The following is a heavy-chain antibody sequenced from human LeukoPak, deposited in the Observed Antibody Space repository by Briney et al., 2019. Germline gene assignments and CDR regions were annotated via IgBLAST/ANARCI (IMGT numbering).Heavy chain of an antibody. CDR1: GYTFTDYY. V-gene: IGHV1-46*01. Sequence: ASVKISCKVSGYTFTDYYMHWVRHAPGQGLEWMGIINPSGGSTSYAQKFPGRGTFTRDTSTSTVYMELSSLRSEDTAVYYCAREGYYDSSGYYFQPWGQGTLVTVSS. CDR3: AREGYYDSSGYYFQP. J-gene: IGHJ1*01. D-gene: IGHD3-22*01. CDR2: INPSGGST.